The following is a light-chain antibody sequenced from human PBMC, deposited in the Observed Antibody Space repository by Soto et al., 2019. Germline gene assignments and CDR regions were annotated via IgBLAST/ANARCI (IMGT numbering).Light chain of an antibody. J-gene: IGLJ2*01. V-gene: IGLV2-14*01. Sequence: QSALTQPASVSGSPGQSITISCTGTSSDVGGYNFVSWYEQHPGKAPKVMIYEVSYRPSGVSNRFSGSKSGNTASLTISGLQDEDEADYYCSSYTSTSTVLFGGVTKVTV. CDR1: SSDVGGYNF. CDR3: SSYTSTSTVL. CDR2: EVS.